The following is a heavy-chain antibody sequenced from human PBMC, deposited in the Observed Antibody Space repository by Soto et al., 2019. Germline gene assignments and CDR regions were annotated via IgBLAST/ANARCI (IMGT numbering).Heavy chain of an antibody. V-gene: IGHV3-53*01. Sequence: PGGSLRLSCAASGFIVSRSYMNWVRQAPGKGLEWVSIIYSDGNTYYSDSVKGRFTISRDNSKNTLYLQMNSLRGEDTAIYYCARVDWHSRSWYLEYWGQGTVVTVSS. CDR3: ARVDWHSRSWYLEY. D-gene: IGHD6-13*01. CDR1: GFIVSRSY. CDR2: IYSDGNT. J-gene: IGHJ4*02.